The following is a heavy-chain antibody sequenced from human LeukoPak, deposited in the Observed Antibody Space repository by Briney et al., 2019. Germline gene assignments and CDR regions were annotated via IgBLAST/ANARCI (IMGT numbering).Heavy chain of an antibody. CDR1: GYTFTSYG. Sequence: ASVKVSCKASGYTFTSYGISWVRQAPGQGLEWMGWISAYNGNTNYAQKLQGRVTTTTDTSTSTAYMELRSLRSDDTAVYYCARERPSYDSSGLTLFDYWGQGTLVTVSS. V-gene: IGHV1-18*01. CDR2: ISAYNGNT. J-gene: IGHJ4*02. D-gene: IGHD3-22*01. CDR3: ARERPSYDSSGLTLFDY.